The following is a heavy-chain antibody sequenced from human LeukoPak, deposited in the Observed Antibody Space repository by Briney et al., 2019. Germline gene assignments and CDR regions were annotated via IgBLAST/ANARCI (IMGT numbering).Heavy chain of an antibody. Sequence: ASVKVSCKASGYTFTGYYMHWVRQAPGQGLEWMGWINPNSGGTNYAQKFQGRVTMTRDTSISTAYMELSRLRSDDTAVYYCARPPVYLSSGYYYDWGQGTLVTVSS. J-gene: IGHJ4*02. CDR2: INPNSGGT. CDR3: ARPPVYLSSGYYYD. CDR1: GYTFTGYY. V-gene: IGHV1-2*02. D-gene: IGHD3-22*01.